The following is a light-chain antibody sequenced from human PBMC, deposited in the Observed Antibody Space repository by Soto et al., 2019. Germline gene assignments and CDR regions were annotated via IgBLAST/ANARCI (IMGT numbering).Light chain of an antibody. V-gene: IGKV1-5*01. CDR2: DAS. CDR3: QEYNSYTGT. Sequence: RLTKSPYTLSAYVGDRVTITCRPSQSVGSWLAWYQQRPGKAPRLLLYDASSLDSGVPARFSGSGSGTEFTLTISSLQPDDFGTYYCQEYNSYTGTFGPGTKADIK. CDR1: QSVGSW. J-gene: IGKJ1*01.